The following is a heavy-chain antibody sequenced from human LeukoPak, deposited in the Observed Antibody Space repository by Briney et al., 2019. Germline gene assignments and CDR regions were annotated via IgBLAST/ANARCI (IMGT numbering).Heavy chain of an antibody. J-gene: IGHJ4*02. Sequence: PGGSLRLSCAASGFTFSSYEMNWVRQAPGKGLEWVSYISSSGSTIYYADSVKGRFTISRDNAKNSLYLQMNSLRAEDTAVYYCAGFSSGYNCWGQGTLVTVSS. D-gene: IGHD3-22*01. CDR2: ISSSGSTI. CDR1: GFTFSSYE. V-gene: IGHV3-48*03. CDR3: AGFSSGYNC.